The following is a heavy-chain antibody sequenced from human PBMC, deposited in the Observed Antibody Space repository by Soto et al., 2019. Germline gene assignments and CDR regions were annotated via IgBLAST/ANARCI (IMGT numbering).Heavy chain of an antibody. Sequence: ASVKVSCKASGNTFTSYDINWVRQATGHGLEWIGWINPNSGNIGYAQKFQGRVTMTRDTAIRTAYMEVSRLRSDDTAVYYCARGRASGSYYLLDYWGQGTLVTVSS. J-gene: IGHJ4*02. CDR3: ARGRASGSYYLLDY. D-gene: IGHD3-10*01. V-gene: IGHV1-8*01. CDR2: INPNSGNI. CDR1: GNTFTSYD.